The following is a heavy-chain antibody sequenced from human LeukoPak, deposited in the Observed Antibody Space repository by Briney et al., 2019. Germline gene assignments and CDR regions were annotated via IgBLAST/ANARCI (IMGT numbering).Heavy chain of an antibody. V-gene: IGHV4-39*01. CDR2: IYYSGST. D-gene: IGHD3-3*01. CDR3: ARHGDFTIPYDY. CDR1: GGSISSRSYY. Sequence: SETLSLTCTVSGGSISSRSYYWGWIRQPPGKGLEWIGSIYYSGSTYYNPSLKSRVTISVDTSKNQFSLKLSSVTAADTAVYYCARHGDFTIPYDYWGQGTLVTVSS. J-gene: IGHJ4*02.